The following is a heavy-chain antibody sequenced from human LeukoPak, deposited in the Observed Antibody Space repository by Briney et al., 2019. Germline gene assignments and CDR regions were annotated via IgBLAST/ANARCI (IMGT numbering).Heavy chain of an antibody. D-gene: IGHD6-13*01. CDR3: ARDEGHSTNWGLFDF. CDR2: ISHNGGVT. Sequence: GSLRLSCAASGFRFSDYAVHWLRQAPGKGLEWVAIISHNGGVTDHTDSVKGRFSVSRDNSDYFLYLQMDNLRLDDTAVYYCARDEGHSTNWGLFDFWGQGSLVTVSS. V-gene: IGHV3-30-3*01. CDR1: GFRFSDYA. J-gene: IGHJ4*02.